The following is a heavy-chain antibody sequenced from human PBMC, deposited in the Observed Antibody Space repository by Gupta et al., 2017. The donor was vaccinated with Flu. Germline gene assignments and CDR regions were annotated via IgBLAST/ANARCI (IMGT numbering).Heavy chain of an antibody. CDR1: GFTFRCYW. J-gene: IGHJ4*02. V-gene: IGHV3-7*01. D-gene: IGHD3-10*01. Sequence: EEQLVESGGGLVQPGGSLRLSCAASGFTFRCYWMDWVRQAQGKGLEWVANIAADDSVKNYADSVKGRFTISRDDAKNSVYLQMNSLRAEDTAVYYCVRNRGWQQFDYWGQGALVTVSS. CDR3: VRNRGWQQFDY. CDR2: IAADDSVK.